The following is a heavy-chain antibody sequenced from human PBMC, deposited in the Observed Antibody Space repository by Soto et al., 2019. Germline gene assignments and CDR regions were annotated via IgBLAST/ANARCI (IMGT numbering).Heavy chain of an antibody. CDR2: IIPIFGTA. J-gene: IGHJ6*02. V-gene: IGHV1-69*06. CDR3: ARRYCSSTSCYGRGYYYYGMDV. Sequence: QVQLVQSGAEVKKPGSSVKVSCKASGGTFSSYAISWVRQAPGQGLEWMGGIIPIFGTANYAQKFQGRVTITADKSPSTAYMELSRLRSEDPAVYYCARRYCSSTSCYGRGYYYYGMDVWGQGTTVTVSS. D-gene: IGHD2-2*01. CDR1: GGTFSSYA.